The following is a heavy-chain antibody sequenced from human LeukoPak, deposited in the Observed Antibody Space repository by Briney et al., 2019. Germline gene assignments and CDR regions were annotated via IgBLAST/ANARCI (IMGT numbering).Heavy chain of an antibody. CDR1: GGSISSYY. D-gene: IGHD4-17*01. V-gene: IGHV4-59*04. Sequence: PSETLSLTCTVSGGSISSYYWSWIRQPPGKGLEWIGNIYYSGSTYYNPSLTSRVTISVDTSKNQFSLKLSSMTAADTAVYYCARLDYGGHYFDYWGLGTLVTVSS. CDR2: IYYSGST. J-gene: IGHJ4*02. CDR3: ARLDYGGHYFDY.